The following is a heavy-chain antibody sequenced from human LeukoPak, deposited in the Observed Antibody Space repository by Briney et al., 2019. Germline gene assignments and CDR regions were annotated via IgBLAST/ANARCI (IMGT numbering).Heavy chain of an antibody. D-gene: IGHD6-19*01. Sequence: SGRSLRLSCAASAFTFDDYAMHCVRQAPGKGLEWVSFISGDGGSTYYADSVKGRFTISRDNSKNSLYLQMNSLRTEDTALYYCAKDFGYSSGWYLGGYYYYGMDVWGQGTTVTVSS. V-gene: IGHV3-43*02. CDR3: AKDFGYSSGWYLGGYYYYGMDV. CDR1: AFTFDDYA. J-gene: IGHJ6*02. CDR2: ISGDGGST.